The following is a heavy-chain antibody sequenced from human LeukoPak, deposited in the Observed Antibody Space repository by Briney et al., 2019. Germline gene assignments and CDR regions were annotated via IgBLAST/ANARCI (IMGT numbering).Heavy chain of an antibody. D-gene: IGHD4-23*01. CDR2: IYPGDSDA. CDR3: ARLRYGGTPTADY. CDR1: GYSFTRYW. J-gene: IGHJ4*02. Sequence: GESLKISCKGSGYSFTRYWIAWVRQMPGKGLGCMGIIYPGDSDARYRPSFQGQVTISADKSISTAYLQWSSLKASDTAMYYCARLRYGGTPTADYWGQGTLVTVSS. V-gene: IGHV5-51*01.